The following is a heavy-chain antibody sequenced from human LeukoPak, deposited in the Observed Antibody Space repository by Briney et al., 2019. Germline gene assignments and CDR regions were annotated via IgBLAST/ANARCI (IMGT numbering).Heavy chain of an antibody. J-gene: IGHJ4*02. CDR1: GFTFSSDA. D-gene: IGHD3-22*01. Sequence: GGSLRLSCAASGFTFSSDAMSWVRQAPGKGLEWVSAISGGGSSTYYADSVKGRFTISRDYSKNTLYLQMNSLRAEDTAVYYCAKNPAYYYDSSAYPVDHWGEGTLVTVSS. V-gene: IGHV3-23*01. CDR2: ISGGGSST. CDR3: AKNPAYYYDSSAYPVDH.